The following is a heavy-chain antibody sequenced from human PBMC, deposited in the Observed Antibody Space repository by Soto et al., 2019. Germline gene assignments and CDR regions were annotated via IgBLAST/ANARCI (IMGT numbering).Heavy chain of an antibody. J-gene: IGHJ4*02. CDR3: ARELRLPAAVPPHLDY. CDR1: GYTFTSYG. D-gene: IGHD2-2*01. Sequence: ASVKVSCKASGYTFTSYGISWVRQAPGQGLEWMGWISAYNGNTNYAQKLQGRVTMTTDTSTSTAYMELRSLRSDDTAVYYCARELRLPAAVPPHLDYWGQGTLVTVSS. V-gene: IGHV1-18*01. CDR2: ISAYNGNT.